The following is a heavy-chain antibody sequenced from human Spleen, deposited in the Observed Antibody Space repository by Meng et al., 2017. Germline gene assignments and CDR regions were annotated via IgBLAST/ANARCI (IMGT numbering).Heavy chain of an antibody. CDR2: ISGSGDST. Sequence: EVQRVESGGGSVKPGGSLRLSCVASGVSFTDAWMSWVRQAPGKGLEWVAVISGSGDSTFYADSVKGRFTVSRDNSKNSLYLQMNSLRAEDTAVYYCNFDFWGQGTLVTVSS. J-gene: IGHJ4*02. CDR3: NFDF. CDR1: GVSFTDAW. V-gene: IGHV3-23*04.